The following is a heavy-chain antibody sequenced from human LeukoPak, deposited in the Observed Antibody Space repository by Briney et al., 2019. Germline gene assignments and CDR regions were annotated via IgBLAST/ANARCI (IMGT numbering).Heavy chain of an antibody. CDR1: GLTFSSYS. D-gene: IGHD4-17*01. Sequence: GGSLRLSCAASGLTFSSYSMNWVRQAPGRGREWVSYISVSTTMIYYADSVKGRFTISRDNAKNSLYLQMNSLRAEDTAVYYCARDDGDYAHPVDYWGQGTLVTVSS. CDR3: ARDDGDYAHPVDY. J-gene: IGHJ4*02. CDR2: ISVSTTMI. V-gene: IGHV3-48*04.